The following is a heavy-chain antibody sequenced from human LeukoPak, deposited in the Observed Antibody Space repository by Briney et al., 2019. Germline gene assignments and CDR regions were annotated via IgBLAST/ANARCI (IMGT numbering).Heavy chain of an antibody. V-gene: IGHV4-34*01. J-gene: IGHJ4*02. CDR1: GGSFSGYY. D-gene: IGHD1-26*01. Sequence: SETLSLTCAVYGGSFSGYYWSWIRQPPGKGLEWIGSIYSSVSTYYNPSLKSRVTISVDTSKNQFSLRLSSVTAADTALYYCAYSGSYGHLGYWGQGIPVTVSS. CDR3: AYSGSYGHLGY. CDR2: IYSSVST.